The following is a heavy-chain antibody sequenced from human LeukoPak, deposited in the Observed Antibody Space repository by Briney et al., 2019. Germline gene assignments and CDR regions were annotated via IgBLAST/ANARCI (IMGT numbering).Heavy chain of an antibody. CDR2: IYYSKNT. J-gene: IGHJ4*02. V-gene: IGHV4-39*07. Sequence: SETLSLTCTVSGGSISSSSAYWGWIRQPPGKGLEWIGSIYYSKNTYYNPSPKSRVAISVDKSENHISLKLTSVTAADTAVYYCAREGGPYRPLDYSGQGTLVTVAS. CDR3: AREGGPYRPLDY. CDR1: GGSISSSSAY.